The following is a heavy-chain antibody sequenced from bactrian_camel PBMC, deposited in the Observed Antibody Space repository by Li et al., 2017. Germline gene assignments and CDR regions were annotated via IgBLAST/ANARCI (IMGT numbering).Heavy chain of an antibody. CDR3: AAKRISSFCGLRPPAGFQY. CDR1: GYTYSNYC. CDR2: IDSTGST. Sequence: QVQLVESGGGSVQAGGSLRLSCAASGYTYSNYCMGWFRQAPGKDREKVANIDSTGSTIYADSVKGRFTISLGNAKSVVFLQMNDLKPEDTAMYYCAAKRISSFCGLRPPAGFQYWGQGTQVTVS. J-gene: IGHJ4*01. D-gene: IGHD5*01. V-gene: IGHV3S53*01.